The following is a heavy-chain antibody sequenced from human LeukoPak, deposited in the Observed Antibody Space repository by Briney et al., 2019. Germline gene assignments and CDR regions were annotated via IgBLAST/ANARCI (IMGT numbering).Heavy chain of an antibody. CDR3: ARVTGYYGSGSYGMDV. Sequence: ASVKVSCKASGYTFTGYYMHWVRQAPGQGLEWMGWINPNSGGTNYAQKFQGRVTMTRDTSISTAYMELSRLRSDDTAVYYCARVTGYYGSGSYGMDVWGQGTTVTVSS. CDR1: GYTFTGYY. J-gene: IGHJ6*02. CDR2: INPNSGGT. V-gene: IGHV1-2*02. D-gene: IGHD3-10*01.